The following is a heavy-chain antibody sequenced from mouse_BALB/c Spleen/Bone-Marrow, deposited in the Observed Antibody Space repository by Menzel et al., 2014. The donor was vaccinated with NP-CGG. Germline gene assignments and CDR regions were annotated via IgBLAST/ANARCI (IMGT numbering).Heavy chain of an antibody. V-gene: IGHV1-37*01. Sequence: VHLQQSGPELVKPGASAKISFKASVYSFTGYFMNWMKQSHGKSLEWIGRINPYNGDPFYNQKFKGKATLTVDKSSSTAHMELLSLTSEDSAVYYCGRGNYDYDSWFGYWGQGTLVPVTA. J-gene: IGHJ3*01. CDR3: GRGNYDYDSWFGY. D-gene: IGHD2-4*01. CDR2: INPYNGDP. CDR1: VYSFTGYF.